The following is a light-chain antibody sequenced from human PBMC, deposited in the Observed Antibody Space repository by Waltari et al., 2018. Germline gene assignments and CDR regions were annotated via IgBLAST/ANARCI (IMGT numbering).Light chain of an antibody. CDR2: QVN. V-gene: IGLV2-23*02. CDR3: CSYADSRTWV. CDR1: SPDIGHYNL. J-gene: IGLJ3*02. Sequence: QSVLTQPASVSGSPGQSITISCTGTSPDIGHYNLVSWYQQYPGKAPKVMIYQVNKRPSETSNRFSGSKSGNTASLTISGLQAENEADYYCCSYADSRTWVFGGGTKLTVL.